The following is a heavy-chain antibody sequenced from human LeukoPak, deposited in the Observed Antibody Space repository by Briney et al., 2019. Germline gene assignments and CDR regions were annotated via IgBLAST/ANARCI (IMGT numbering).Heavy chain of an antibody. Sequence: PSETLSLTCTVSGGSINSDSYFWTWIRQPAGKGLEWIGRVYSSGTTNYHPSLKSRLTISLDTSKNQFFLKLNSVTAADTAVYYCARDQLAPYYFDYWGRGILVTVSS. D-gene: IGHD5-12*01. CDR1: GGSINSDSYF. CDR2: VYSSGTT. J-gene: IGHJ4*02. V-gene: IGHV4-61*02. CDR3: ARDQLAPYYFDY.